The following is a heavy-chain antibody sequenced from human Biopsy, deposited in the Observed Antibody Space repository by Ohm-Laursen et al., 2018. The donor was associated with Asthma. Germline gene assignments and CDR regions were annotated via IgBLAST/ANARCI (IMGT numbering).Heavy chain of an antibody. CDR3: ARRITIFGVVQKDHGMDA. CDR1: GGSMTPTSHY. D-gene: IGHD3-3*01. V-gene: IGHV4-39*01. CDR2: ISYGGKT. Sequence: SETLSLTCTVSGGSMTPTSHYWDWIRQPPGKGLEWIGYISYGGKTSYNPSLQNRVTISRDTSKNQFSLRLTSVTAAESAVYFCARRITIFGVVQKDHGMDAWGQGTTVIVSS. J-gene: IGHJ6*02.